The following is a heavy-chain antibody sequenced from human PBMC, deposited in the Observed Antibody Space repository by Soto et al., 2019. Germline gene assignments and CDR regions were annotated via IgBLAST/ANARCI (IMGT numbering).Heavy chain of an antibody. Sequence: QVQLQESGPGLVKPSETLSLTCTVSGGSISSYYWSWIRQPAGKGLEWIGRIYTSGSTNYNPSLKSRVTMSVDTSKNQFSLKLSSVTAADTAVYYCAREAVRGAKSPFDAFDIWGQGTMVTVSS. CDR2: IYTSGST. CDR1: GGSISSYY. D-gene: IGHD1-26*01. J-gene: IGHJ3*02. CDR3: AREAVRGAKSPFDAFDI. V-gene: IGHV4-4*07.